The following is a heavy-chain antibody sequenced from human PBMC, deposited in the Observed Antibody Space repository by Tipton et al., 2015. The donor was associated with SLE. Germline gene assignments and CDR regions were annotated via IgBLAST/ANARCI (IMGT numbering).Heavy chain of an antibody. CDR1: GYTFTSYD. Sequence: QVQLVQSGPEVKKPGASVKVSCKASGYTFTSYDINWVRQATGQGLEWMGWMNPNSGNTGYAQKFQGRVTMTRNTSISTAYMELSRLRSEDTAVYYCAGEITISGGPDAFDIWGQGTMVTVSS. CDR2: MNPNSGNT. CDR3: AGEITISGGPDAFDI. V-gene: IGHV1-8*01. J-gene: IGHJ3*02. D-gene: IGHD3-9*01.